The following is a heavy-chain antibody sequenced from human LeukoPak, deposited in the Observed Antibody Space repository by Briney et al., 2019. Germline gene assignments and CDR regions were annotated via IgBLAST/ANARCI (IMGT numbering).Heavy chain of an antibody. CDR1: GGSISSSNW. CDR3: ARDSGNFHYDMDV. CDR2: IYHSGST. J-gene: IGHJ6*02. V-gene: IGHV4-4*02. Sequence: PSGTLSLTCAVSGGSISSSNWWSWVRQPPGKGLEWIGEIYHSGSTNYNPSLKSRVTISVDKSKNQFSLKLSSVTAADTAVYYCARDSGNFHYDMDVWGQGTTVIVSS. D-gene: IGHD3-10*01.